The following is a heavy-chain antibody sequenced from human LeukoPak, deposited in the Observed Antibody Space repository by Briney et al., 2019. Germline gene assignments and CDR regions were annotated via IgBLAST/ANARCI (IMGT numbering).Heavy chain of an antibody. V-gene: IGHV4-34*01. CDR3: ARVESSGSYSYYHYYYGMDV. J-gene: IGHJ6*02. D-gene: IGHD3-10*01. CDR2: INHSGST. CDR1: GGSFSGYY. Sequence: SETLSLTCAVYGGSFSGYYWSWIRQPPGKGLEWIGEINHSGSTNYNPSLKSRVTISVDTSKNQFSLKLSSVTAADTAVYYCARVESSGSYSYYHYYYGMDVWGQGTTVTVSS.